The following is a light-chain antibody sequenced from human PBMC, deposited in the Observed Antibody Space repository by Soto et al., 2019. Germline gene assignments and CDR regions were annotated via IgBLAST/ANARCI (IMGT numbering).Light chain of an antibody. CDR1: QSVSSN. J-gene: IGKJ2*01. CDR3: QQYNNWPRGYT. Sequence: EIVMTQSPATLSVSPGERATLSCRASQSVSSNLAWYQQKPGQAPRLLIYGASTRATGIPARFSGSGSGTEFTLTISSLQSEDFAVYYCQQYNNWPRGYTFDQGTKLEIK. CDR2: GAS. V-gene: IGKV3-15*01.